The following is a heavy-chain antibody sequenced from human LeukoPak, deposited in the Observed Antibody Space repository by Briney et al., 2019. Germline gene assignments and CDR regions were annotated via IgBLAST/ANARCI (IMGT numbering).Heavy chain of an antibody. CDR3: TTALWFGELSPDY. CDR2: IKSKTDGGTT. D-gene: IGHD3-10*01. J-gene: IGHJ4*02. CDR1: GFTFSNAW. V-gene: IGHV3-15*01. Sequence: GGSLRLSCAASGFTFSNAWMSWVRQAPGKGLEWVGRIKSKTDGGTTDYAAPVKCRFTISRDDSKNTLYLQMNSLKTEDTAVYYCTTALWFGELSPDYWGQGTLVTVSS.